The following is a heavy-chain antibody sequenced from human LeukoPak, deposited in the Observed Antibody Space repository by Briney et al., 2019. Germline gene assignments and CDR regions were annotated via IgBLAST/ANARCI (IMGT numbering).Heavy chain of an antibody. V-gene: IGHV4-4*07. Sequence: PSETPSLTCTVSGGSISSYYWSWIRQPAGKGLEWIRRIYTSGSTNYNPSLKSRVTMSVDTSKNQFSLKLSSVTAADTAVYYCARDFLWFGDSTYEDYGWFDPWGQGTLVTVSS. CDR2: IYTSGST. CDR1: GGSISSYY. D-gene: IGHD3-10*01. CDR3: ARDFLWFGDSTYEDYGWFDP. J-gene: IGHJ5*02.